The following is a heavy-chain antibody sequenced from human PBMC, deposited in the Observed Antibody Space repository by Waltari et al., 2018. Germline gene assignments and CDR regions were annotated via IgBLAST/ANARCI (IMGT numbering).Heavy chain of an antibody. Sequence: WIRQPPGKGLEWIGSIYYSGSTYYNPSLKSRVTISVDTSKNQFSLKLSSVTAADTAVYYCARGVVVVAATYYFDYWGQGTLVTVSS. D-gene: IGHD2-15*01. J-gene: IGHJ4*02. CDR3: ARGVVVVAATYYFDY. V-gene: IGHV4-39*01. CDR2: IYYSGST.